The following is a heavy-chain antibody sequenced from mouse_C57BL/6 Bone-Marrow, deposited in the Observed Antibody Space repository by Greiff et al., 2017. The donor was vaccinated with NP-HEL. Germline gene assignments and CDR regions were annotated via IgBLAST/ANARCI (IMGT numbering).Heavy chain of an antibody. CDR2: ISYSGST. D-gene: IGHD1-1*01. CDR3: ARGGYGSSLYWYFDV. Sequence: EVQLQQSGPGMVKPSQSLSLTCTVTGYSITSGYDWHWIRHFPGNKLEWMGYISYSGSTNYNPSLKSRISITHDTSKNHFLLKLNSVTTEDTATYYCARGGYGSSLYWYFDVWGTGTTVTVSS. V-gene: IGHV3-1*01. CDR1: GYSITSGYD. J-gene: IGHJ1*03.